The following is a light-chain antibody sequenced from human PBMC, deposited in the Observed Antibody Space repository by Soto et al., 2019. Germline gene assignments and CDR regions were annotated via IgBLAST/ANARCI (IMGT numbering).Light chain of an antibody. CDR2: DAS. V-gene: IGKV1-33*01. J-gene: IGKJ4*01. CDR1: QDITNY. Sequence: DIQMTQSPSSLYASVGDRVTITCQASQDITNYLNWYQQKSGKAPKLLIYDASNLETGVPSRFSGSGSGTDFTFTISSLQPEDIATYYCQHYDNFPITFGGGTKVEIK. CDR3: QHYDNFPIT.